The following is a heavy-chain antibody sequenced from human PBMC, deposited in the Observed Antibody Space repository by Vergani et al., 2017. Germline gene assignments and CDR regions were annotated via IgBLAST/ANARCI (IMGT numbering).Heavy chain of an antibody. D-gene: IGHD6-13*01. J-gene: IGHJ6*03. Sequence: EVQLVESGGGLVQPGGSLRLSCAASGFTVSSNYMSWVRQAPGKGLEWVSVIYSGGSTYYADSVKGRFTISRDNSKNTLYLQMNSLRAEDTALYYCAKDTGYSSSWSYMDVWGKGTTVTVSS. CDR2: IYSGGST. V-gene: IGHV3-66*02. CDR1: GFTVSSNY. CDR3: AKDTGYSSSWSYMDV.